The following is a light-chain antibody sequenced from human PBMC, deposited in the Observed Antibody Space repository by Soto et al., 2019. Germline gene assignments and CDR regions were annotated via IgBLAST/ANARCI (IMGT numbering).Light chain of an antibody. V-gene: IGKV3-15*01. CDR2: GAS. Sequence: EIVMTQSRATLSVSPGERATLSCRASQSVSSNLAWYQQKPGQAPRLLIYGASTRATGIPARFSGSGSGTEFTLTISSLQSEDFAVYYCQQYNNWPPNTFGQGTKVDIK. J-gene: IGKJ2*01. CDR3: QQYNNWPPNT. CDR1: QSVSSN.